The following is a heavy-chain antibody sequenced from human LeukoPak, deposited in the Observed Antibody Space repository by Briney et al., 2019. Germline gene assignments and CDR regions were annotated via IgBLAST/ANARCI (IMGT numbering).Heavy chain of an antibody. J-gene: IGHJ4*02. Sequence: PSETLSLTCTVSVGSISSSSYYWGWIRQPPGKGLEWIGSIYYTGSTYYNPSLKSRVTISVDTSKNQFSLKLTSVTAADTAVYYCARGSGISAGFDFWGQGTLVTVSS. V-gene: IGHV4-39*01. D-gene: IGHD3-10*01. CDR3: ARGSGISAGFDF. CDR2: IYYTGST. CDR1: VGSISSSSYY.